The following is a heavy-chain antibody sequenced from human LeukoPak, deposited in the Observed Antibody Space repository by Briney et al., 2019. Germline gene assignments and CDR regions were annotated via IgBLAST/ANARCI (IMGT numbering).Heavy chain of an antibody. CDR3: AKSGLNRFDY. CDR2: ISGSGGRT. J-gene: IGHJ4*02. Sequence: PGGSLRLSCAASGFTFSNYAMNWVRQAPGKGLEWVSNISGSGGRTYYADSVKGRFTISRDNSKNTLFLQMNSLRADDTAIYYCAKSGLNRFDYWGQGTLVTVSS. V-gene: IGHV3-23*01. D-gene: IGHD2-15*01. CDR1: GFTFSNYA.